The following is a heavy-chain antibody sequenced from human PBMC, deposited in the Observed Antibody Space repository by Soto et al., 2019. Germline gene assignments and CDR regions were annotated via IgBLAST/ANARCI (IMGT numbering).Heavy chain of an antibody. J-gene: IGHJ6*02. CDR1: GYTFTSYA. CDR2: INAGNGNT. CDR3: ARTEDTPMGLRYYYGMDV. V-gene: IGHV1-3*05. D-gene: IGHD5-18*01. Sequence: QVQLVQSGAEEKKPGASVKVSCKASGYTFTSYAMHWVRQAPGQRLEWMGWINAGNGNTKYSQKYQGRVTITRDTSASTAYMELSSLRSEDTAVYYCARTEDTPMGLRYYYGMDVWGQGTTVTVSS.